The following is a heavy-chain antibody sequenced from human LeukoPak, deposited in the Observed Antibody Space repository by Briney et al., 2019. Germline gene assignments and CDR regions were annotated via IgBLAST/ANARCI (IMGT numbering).Heavy chain of an antibody. CDR3: ARASYCSGGSCYSDY. CDR2: ISAYNGNT. CDR1: GYTFTIYS. V-gene: IGHV1-18*01. J-gene: IGHJ4*02. Sequence: ASVTVSCKASGYTFTIYSISWVRQAPGQGREGMGWISAYNGNTIYAQKVKGRVTMTTDTSTSTAYMELRSLKSDDTAVYYCARASYCSGGSCYSDYWGQGTLVTVSS. D-gene: IGHD2-15*01.